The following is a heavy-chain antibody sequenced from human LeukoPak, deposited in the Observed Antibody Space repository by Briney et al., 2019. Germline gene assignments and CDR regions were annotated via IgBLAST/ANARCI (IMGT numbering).Heavy chain of an antibody. V-gene: IGHV3-7*01. D-gene: IGHD6-13*01. CDR1: GFTFNYYW. Sequence: GGSLRLSCAASGFTFNYYWLTWVRQAPGKGLEWVANIQQDGSEKYYVDSVKGRFIISRDNAKNSLYLQMNSLRAEDTAVYYCAKIAEAAAANYWGQGTLVTVSS. CDR2: IQQDGSEK. CDR3: AKIAEAAAANY. J-gene: IGHJ4*02.